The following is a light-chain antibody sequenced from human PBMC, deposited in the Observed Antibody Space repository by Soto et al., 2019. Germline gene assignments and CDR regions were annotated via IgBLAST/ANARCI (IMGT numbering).Light chain of an antibody. Sequence: QLVLTQSPSASASLGASVKLTCTLSSGHCIYAIAWHQQQPEKGPRYLMKLNSDGSHSKGDGIHDRFSGSSSGAERYLTISSLQSEDEADYYCQTWGTGIIVFGGGTKVTVL. CDR3: QTWGTGIIV. V-gene: IGLV4-69*01. J-gene: IGLJ2*01. CDR1: SGHCIYA. CDR2: LNSDGSH.